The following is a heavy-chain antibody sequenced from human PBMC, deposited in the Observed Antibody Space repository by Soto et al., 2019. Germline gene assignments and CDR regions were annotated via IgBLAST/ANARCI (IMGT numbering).Heavy chain of an antibody. J-gene: IGHJ4*02. D-gene: IGHD3-3*01. CDR3: TTDPSITIFGVVIYPDY. CDR1: GFTFSSYS. Sequence: GGSLRLSCAASGFTFSSYSMNWVRQAPGKGLEWVGRIKSKTDGGTTDYAAPVKGRFTISRDDSKNTLYLQMNSLKTEDTAVYYCTTDPSITIFGVVIYPDYWGQGTLVTVSS. CDR2: IKSKTDGGTT. V-gene: IGHV3-15*01.